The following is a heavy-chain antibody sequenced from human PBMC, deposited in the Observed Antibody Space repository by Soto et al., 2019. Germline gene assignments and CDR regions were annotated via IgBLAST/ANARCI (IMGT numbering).Heavy chain of an antibody. CDR2: ISGSGGST. D-gene: IGHD3-9*01. J-gene: IGHJ6*03. Sequence: GGSLRLSCAASGFTFSSYAMSWVRQAPGKGLEWVSAISGSGGSTYYADSVKGRFTISRDNSKNTLYLQMNSLRAEDTAVYYCAKDLELGFYDILTGYYRYYYYMDVWGKGTTVTVSS. CDR3: AKDLELGFYDILTGYYRYYYYMDV. CDR1: GFTFSSYA. V-gene: IGHV3-23*01.